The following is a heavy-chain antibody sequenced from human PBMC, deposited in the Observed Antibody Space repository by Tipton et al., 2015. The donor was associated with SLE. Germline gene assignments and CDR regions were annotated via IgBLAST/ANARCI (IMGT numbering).Heavy chain of an antibody. D-gene: IGHD2-15*01. CDR3: ARRGPRGACSGGSCHWFDP. CDR2: IFYDGTT. CDR1: GGSVNSVLYY. V-gene: IGHV4-39*07. Sequence: LRLSCTVSGGSVNSVLYYWGWIRQPPGKGLEWIGTIFYDGTTYSNPSLQSRVTLSVDTAKNQFSLKLNSVTAADTAVYYCARRGPRGACSGGSCHWFDPWGQGMLVSVSS. J-gene: IGHJ5*02.